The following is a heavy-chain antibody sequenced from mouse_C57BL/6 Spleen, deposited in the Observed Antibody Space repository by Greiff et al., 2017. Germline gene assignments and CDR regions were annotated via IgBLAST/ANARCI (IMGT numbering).Heavy chain of an antibody. CDR1: GYSFTGYY. D-gene: IGHD2-4*01. V-gene: IGHV1-42*01. CDR2: INPSTGGT. J-gene: IGHJ2*01. Sequence: EVKVEESGPELVKPGASVKISCKASGYSFTGYYMNWVKQSPEKSLEWIGEINPSTGGTTYNQKFKAKATLTVDKSSSTAYMQLKSLTSEDSAVYYCARKGGYDYDGYYFDYWGQGTTLTVSS. CDR3: ARKGGYDYDGYYFDY.